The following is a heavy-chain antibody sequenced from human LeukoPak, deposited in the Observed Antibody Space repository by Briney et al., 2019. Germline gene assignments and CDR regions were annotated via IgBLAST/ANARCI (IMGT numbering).Heavy chain of an antibody. CDR3: AKLRGYYGSGQQITLDY. D-gene: IGHD3-10*01. J-gene: IGHJ4*02. CDR1: GLTLSSYG. Sequence: PGSSLRLSCAASGLTLSSYGMHWGRQAPRKGLEWVAIISHGGSNKYYAESVKGRFTISRDNAKNTLYLQMDSLSVEDTAVYYCAKLRGYYGSGQQITLDYWGQGTLVAVSS. CDR2: ISHGGSNK. V-gene: IGHV3-30*18.